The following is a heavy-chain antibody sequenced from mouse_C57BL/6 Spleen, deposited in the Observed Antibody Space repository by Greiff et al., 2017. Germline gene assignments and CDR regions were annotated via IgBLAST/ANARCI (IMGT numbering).Heavy chain of an antibody. V-gene: IGHV1-15*01. J-gene: IGHJ4*01. CDR2: IDPETGGT. CDR3: TRWAMDY. CDR1: GYTFTDYE. Sequence: VNVVESGAELVRPGASVTLSCKASGYTFTDYEMHWVKQTPVHGLEWIGAIDPETGGTAYNQKFKGKAILTADKSSSTAYMELRSLTSADSAVYYCTRWAMDYWGQGTSVTVSS.